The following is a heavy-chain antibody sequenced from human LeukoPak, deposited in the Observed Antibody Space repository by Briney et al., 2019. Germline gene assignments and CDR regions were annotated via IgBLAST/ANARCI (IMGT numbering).Heavy chain of an antibody. CDR1: GFTFSSYW. V-gene: IGHV3-7*01. CDR3: ARGFYY. J-gene: IGHJ4*02. Sequence: GGSLRLSSAASGFTFSSYWMSWVRQAPGKGLEWVANIKQDGSEKYYAVSVKGRFTISRDNAENSVYLQMNSLRAEDTAIYYCARGFYYWGQGTLVTVSS. CDR2: IKQDGSEK.